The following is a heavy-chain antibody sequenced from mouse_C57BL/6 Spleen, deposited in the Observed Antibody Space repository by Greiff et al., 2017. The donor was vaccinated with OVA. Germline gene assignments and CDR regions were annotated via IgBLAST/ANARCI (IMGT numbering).Heavy chain of an antibody. J-gene: IGHJ3*01. CDR3: ARQHYSNAWFAY. CDR1: GYTFTSYW. Sequence: VKLQQPGAELVKPGASVKMSCKASGYTFTSYWITWVKQRPGQGLEWIGDIYPGSGSTNYNEKFKSKATLTVDTSSSTAYMQLSSLTSEDSAVYYCARQHYSNAWFAYWGQGTLVTVSA. CDR2: IYPGSGST. V-gene: IGHV1-55*01. D-gene: IGHD2-5*01.